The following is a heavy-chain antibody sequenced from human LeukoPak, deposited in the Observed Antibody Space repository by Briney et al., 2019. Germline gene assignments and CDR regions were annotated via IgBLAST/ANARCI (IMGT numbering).Heavy chain of an antibody. V-gene: IGHV4-31*03. CDR2: KYYRGCA. J-gene: IGHJ3*02. Sequence: SRTLSLTCSVSGVSVSGGRYYWTWIRQHPGKGLEWLGYKYYRGCAKHNPSLMSRLTISIDTFTYQFSLQLSSVTAADTATYYCATPYCSGISCLDVFNMWGQGTRVTVSS. D-gene: IGHD2-2*01. CDR3: ATPYCSGISCLDVFNM. CDR1: GVSVSGGRYY.